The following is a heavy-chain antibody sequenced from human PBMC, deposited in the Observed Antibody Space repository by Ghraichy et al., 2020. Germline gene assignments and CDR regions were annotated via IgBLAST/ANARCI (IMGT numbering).Heavy chain of an antibody. CDR3: AKHPKMTTFNY. CDR2: ISGSGGST. CDR1: GFTFSSYA. V-gene: IGHV3-23*01. Sequence: RGSLRLSCAASGFTFSSYAMSWVRQAPGKGLEWVSAISGSGGSTYYADSVKGRFTISRDNSKNTLYLQMNSLRAEDTAVYYCAKHPKMTTFNYWGQGTLVTVSS. D-gene: IGHD4-11*01. J-gene: IGHJ4*02.